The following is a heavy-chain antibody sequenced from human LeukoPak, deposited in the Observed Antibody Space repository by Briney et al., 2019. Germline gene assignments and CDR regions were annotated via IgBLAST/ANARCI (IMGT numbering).Heavy chain of an antibody. D-gene: IGHD7-27*01. J-gene: IGHJ4*02. V-gene: IGHV3-33*01. CDR2: IWYDGNNK. Sequence: PGGSLRLSCAASGFTFSSYGMHWVRQAPGKGLEWVAVIWYDGNNKYYADSAKGRFTISRDNSKNTVYLQMNSLRADDTAVYYCAREANWGYYFDYWGQGTLVTVSS. CDR1: GFTFSSYG. CDR3: AREANWGYYFDY.